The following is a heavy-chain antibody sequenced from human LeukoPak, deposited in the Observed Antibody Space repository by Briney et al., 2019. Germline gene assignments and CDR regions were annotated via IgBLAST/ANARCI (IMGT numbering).Heavy chain of an antibody. CDR2: ISGSGAIT. CDR1: GFTFNNHA. Sequence: GGSLRLSCAASGFTFNNHAMIGVRQAPGKGREWVSSISGSGAITYYGASVKGRFTISRDNAMDTLYLQMNSLRADDTAVYYCAKDRVDGSGSQFDSWGQGSLVIVSS. CDR3: AKDRVDGSGSQFDS. D-gene: IGHD3-10*01. V-gene: IGHV3-23*01. J-gene: IGHJ4*02.